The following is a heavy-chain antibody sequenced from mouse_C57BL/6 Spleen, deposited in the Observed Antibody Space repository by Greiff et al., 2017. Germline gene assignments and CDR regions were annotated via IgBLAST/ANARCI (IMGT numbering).Heavy chain of an antibody. Sequence: QVQLQQSGAELVKPGASVKISCKASGYAFSSYWMNWVKQRPGKGLEWIGQIYPGDGDTNYNGKFKGKATLTADKSSSTAYMQLSSLTSEDSAVYVCARNYYGSSHWYFDVWGTGTTVTVSS. V-gene: IGHV1-80*01. J-gene: IGHJ1*03. D-gene: IGHD1-1*01. CDR3: ARNYYGSSHWYFDV. CDR1: GYAFSSYW. CDR2: IYPGDGDT.